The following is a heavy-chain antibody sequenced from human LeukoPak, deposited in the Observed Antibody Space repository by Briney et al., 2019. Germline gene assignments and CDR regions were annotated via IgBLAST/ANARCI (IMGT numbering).Heavy chain of an antibody. J-gene: IGHJ4*02. CDR2: IYYSGST. CDR3: AREGLYGDYVWSLDY. CDR1: GGSVSSGSYY. V-gene: IGHV4-61*01. D-gene: IGHD4-17*01. Sequence: ETLCVTRTVSGGSVSSGSYYWSCIRQPPGKGLEWIGYIYYSGSTNYNPSLKSTITISVDTSKNQFSLKLSSVTAADTAVYYCAREGLYGDYVWSLDYWGQGTLVTVSS.